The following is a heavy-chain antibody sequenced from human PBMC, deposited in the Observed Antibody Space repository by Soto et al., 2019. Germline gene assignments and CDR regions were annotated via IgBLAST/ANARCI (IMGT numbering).Heavy chain of an antibody. V-gene: IGHV4-59*01. CDR2: IHYSGRT. Sequence: SETLSLTCSVSRGSISPYYWSWIRQPPGEGLEWIGYIHYSGRTSYNPSLKSRVTISADKSKNQLSLKLSSVTAADTAVYYCARGESVSGERENWFDPWGQGTLVTSPQ. D-gene: IGHD6-25*01. CDR1: RGSISPYY. CDR3: ARGESVSGERENWFDP. J-gene: IGHJ5*02.